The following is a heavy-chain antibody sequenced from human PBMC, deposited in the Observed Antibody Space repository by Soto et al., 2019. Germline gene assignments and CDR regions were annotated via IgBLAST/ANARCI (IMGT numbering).Heavy chain of an antibody. J-gene: IGHJ6*02. CDR2: FYYSGST. CDR1: GGSISSSSYY. CDR3: ARQLDSYSSSWETTFYYYYYGMDV. V-gene: IGHV4-39*01. Sequence: SETLSLTCTVSGGSISSSSYYWGWIRQPPGKGLEWIGSFYYSGSTYYNPSLKSRVTISVDTSKNQFSLKLSSVTAADTAVYYCARQLDSYSSSWETTFYYYYYGMDVWGQGTTVTVSS. D-gene: IGHD6-13*01.